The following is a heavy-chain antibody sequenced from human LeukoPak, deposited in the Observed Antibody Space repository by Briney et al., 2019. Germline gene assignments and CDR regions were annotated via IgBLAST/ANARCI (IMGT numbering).Heavy chain of an antibody. CDR3: ARDRRGVGFCSGGSCPDAFDI. Sequence: ASVKVSCKASGYTFTGYYMHWVRQAPGQGLEWMGWIGPNSGGTNYAQKFQGRVTMTRDKSINTAYMELSRLRSDDTALYYCARDRRGVGFCSGGSCPDAFDIWGQGTMVTVSS. CDR2: IGPNSGGT. CDR1: GYTFTGYY. V-gene: IGHV1-2*02. J-gene: IGHJ3*02. D-gene: IGHD2-15*01.